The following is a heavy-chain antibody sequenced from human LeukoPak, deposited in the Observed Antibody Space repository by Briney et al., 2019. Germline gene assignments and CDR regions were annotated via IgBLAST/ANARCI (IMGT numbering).Heavy chain of an antibody. V-gene: IGHV1-18*01. CDR1: GYTFTSYG. Sequence: ASVKVSCKASGYTFTSYGISWVRQAPGQGLEWMGWISAYNGNTDYAQSLEGRVTMTIDTSTSTVYMELRSLRSDDTAVYYCARDVGRSYDLDYWGQGTLVTVSS. CDR3: ARDVGRSYDLDY. J-gene: IGHJ4*02. CDR2: ISAYNGNT. D-gene: IGHD3-16*01.